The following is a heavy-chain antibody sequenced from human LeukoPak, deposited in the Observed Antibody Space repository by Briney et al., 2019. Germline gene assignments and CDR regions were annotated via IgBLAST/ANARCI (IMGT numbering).Heavy chain of an antibody. CDR2: ISGSGGST. CDR3: AKDLDIVVVVAATTIDY. V-gene: IGHV3-23*01. J-gene: IGHJ4*02. CDR1: GFTFSSNS. D-gene: IGHD2-15*01. Sequence: AGGSLRLACAASGFTFSSNSMSSARHAAGKGLEWVSVISGSGGSTYYADSVKGRFTISRDNSKNTLYLKMNSLRAEDTAVYYCAKDLDIVVVVAATTIDYWGQGTLVTVSS.